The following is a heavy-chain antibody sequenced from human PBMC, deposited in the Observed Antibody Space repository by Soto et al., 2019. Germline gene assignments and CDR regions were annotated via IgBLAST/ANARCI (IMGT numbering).Heavy chain of an antibody. CDR3: AKDRLAGNFDY. Sequence: WGSLRLSCAASGFTFNNYAMNWVRQAPGKGLEWVATISATGGSTYYADSVKGRFTISRDNSKNTLYLQMNGLRVEDMAVYYCAKDRLAGNFDYWGQGTQVTVYS. J-gene: IGHJ4*02. CDR2: ISATGGST. CDR1: GFTFNNYA. V-gene: IGHV3-23*01.